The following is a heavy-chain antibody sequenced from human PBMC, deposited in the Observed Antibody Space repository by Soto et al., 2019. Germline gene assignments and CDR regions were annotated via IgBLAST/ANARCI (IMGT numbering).Heavy chain of an antibody. D-gene: IGHD3-3*01. CDR3: ARVSDDFWSGPPSHAFDI. CDR2: IYFSGST. CDR1: GGSISSGGNY. V-gene: IGHV4-31*11. J-gene: IGHJ3*02. Sequence: TLHLNCALSGGSISSGGNYCNWIRQHPGKGLEWGGYIYFSGSTYYSRSRNSRLTMSVDTSKNRFSLRPSSVTAADTAVYYCARVSDDFWSGPPSHAFDIWGQGTMVT.